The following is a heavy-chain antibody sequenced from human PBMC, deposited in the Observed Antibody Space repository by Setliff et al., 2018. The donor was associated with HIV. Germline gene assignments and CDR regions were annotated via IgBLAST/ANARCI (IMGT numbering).Heavy chain of an antibody. CDR3: AIDGLSYNILPGSIAYFHSGMDV. Sequence: ASVKVSCKASGYTISAHGVSWVRHIPGHGLEWMGWISGDTGDIKYSQRFEGRLTMTTETSTNTAYMELRSLRSDDTAVYYCAIDGLSYNILPGSIAYFHSGMDVWGQGTTVTVSS. CDR2: ISGDTGDI. J-gene: IGHJ6*02. V-gene: IGHV1-18*01. CDR1: GYTISAHG. D-gene: IGHD3-9*01.